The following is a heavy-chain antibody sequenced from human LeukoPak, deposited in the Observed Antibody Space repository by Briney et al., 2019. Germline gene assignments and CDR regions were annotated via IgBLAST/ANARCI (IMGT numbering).Heavy chain of an antibody. J-gene: IGHJ5*02. D-gene: IGHD5-18*01. Sequence: ASVKVSCKASEYTFTSYDINWVRQATGQELEWMRWMNPNSSYTGYAQKFQGRVTTTADKSTSTAYMELSSLRSEDTAVYYCAREQHSYGSNWFDPWGQGTLVTVSS. V-gene: IGHV1-8*01. CDR1: EYTFTSYD. CDR3: AREQHSYGSNWFDP. CDR2: MNPNSSYT.